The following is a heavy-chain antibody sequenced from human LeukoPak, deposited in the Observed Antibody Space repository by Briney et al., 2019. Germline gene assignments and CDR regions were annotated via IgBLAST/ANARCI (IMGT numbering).Heavy chain of an antibody. D-gene: IGHD4-17*01. V-gene: IGHV3-7*03. CDR1: GFTFSSYW. CDR3: ARGQTTMTN. Sequence: GGSLRLSFAASGFTFSSYWMSWVGQAPGKGLEWVANIKQDGSEKSYVDSVKGRFTISRDNTKNSLYLQMNSLRAEDTAVYYCARGQTTMTNWGQGTLVTVSS. CDR2: IKQDGSEK. J-gene: IGHJ4*02.